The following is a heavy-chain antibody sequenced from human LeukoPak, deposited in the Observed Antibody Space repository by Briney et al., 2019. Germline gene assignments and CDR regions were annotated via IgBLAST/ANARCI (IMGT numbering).Heavy chain of an antibody. D-gene: IGHD3-22*01. J-gene: IGHJ4*02. CDR3: ARGRGHYYDSSGYPYYFDY. Sequence: SETLSLTCAVYGGSFSGYYWSWIRQPPGKGLEWIGEINHSGSTNYNPPLKSRVTISVDTSKNQFSLKLSSVTAADTAVYYCARGRGHYYDSSGYPYYFDYWGQGTLVTVSS. V-gene: IGHV4-34*01. CDR1: GGSFSGYY. CDR2: INHSGST.